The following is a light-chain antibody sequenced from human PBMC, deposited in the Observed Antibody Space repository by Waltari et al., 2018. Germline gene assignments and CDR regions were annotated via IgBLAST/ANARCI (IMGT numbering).Light chain of an antibody. V-gene: IGLV2-14*03. Sequence: QSALTQPASMSGSPGQSITIPCTGTSSDVGGYIYVSWYQQHPGEAPQLMIFEVSRRPSGVSDRFSGSKSGNTASLTISGLQAEDEADYYCGSYASGNSILFGGGTKVTVL. CDR3: GSYASGNSIL. CDR2: EVS. CDR1: SSDVGGYIY. J-gene: IGLJ2*01.